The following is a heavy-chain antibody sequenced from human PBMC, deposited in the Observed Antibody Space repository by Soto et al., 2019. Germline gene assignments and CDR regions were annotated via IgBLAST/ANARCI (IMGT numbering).Heavy chain of an antibody. D-gene: IGHD3-9*01. Sequence: PSETLSLTCNVSGASMRSYSWTWMRLSPGKGLEWIGDIFYSGSSNLKPSLRSRLSISIDTSKNKFSLMLKSVTAADTAVYYCARDLRCCGLDVWGQGTTVTV. J-gene: IGHJ6*02. CDR1: GASMRSYS. V-gene: IGHV4-59*01. CDR2: IFYSGSS. CDR3: ARDLRCCGLDV.